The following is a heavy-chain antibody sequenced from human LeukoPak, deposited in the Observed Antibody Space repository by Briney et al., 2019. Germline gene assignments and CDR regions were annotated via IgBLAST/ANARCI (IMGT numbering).Heavy chain of an antibody. V-gene: IGHV1-18*01. CDR2: IGAYNGNT. CDR1: GYTFTSYG. J-gene: IGHJ5*02. CDR3: ARDIWAYYDFWSGHNWFDP. D-gene: IGHD3-3*01. Sequence: ASVKVSCKASGYTFTSYGISWVRQAPGQGLEWMGWIGAYNGNTNYAQKLQGRVTMTTDTSTSTAYMELRSLRSDDTAVYYCARDIWAYYDFWSGHNWFDPWGQGTLVTVSS.